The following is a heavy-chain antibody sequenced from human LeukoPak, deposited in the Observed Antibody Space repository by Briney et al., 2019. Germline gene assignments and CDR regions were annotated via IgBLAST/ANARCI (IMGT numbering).Heavy chain of an antibody. J-gene: IGHJ4*02. V-gene: IGHV3-7*01. CDR1: GFTFSSYW. Sequence: GGSLRLSCAASGFTFSSYWMSWVRQAPGKGLEWVANIKQDGSETYYVDSVRGRFTISRDNAKNSLYLQLNSLRAEDTAVYYCARYPRWDTVVVAAEDPPAYYWGQGTLVTVSS. CDR2: IKQDGSET. CDR3: ARYPRWDTVVVAAEDPPAYY. D-gene: IGHD2-2*01.